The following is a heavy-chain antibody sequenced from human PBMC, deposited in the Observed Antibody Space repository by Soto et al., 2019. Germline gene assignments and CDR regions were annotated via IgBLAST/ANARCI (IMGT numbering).Heavy chain of an antibody. Sequence: EVQLLESGGGFVQPGGSLKLSCAASGFTFSDSAMHWVRQASGEGLEWLGGIRSKGNNYATEYGASLKGRFTISRDDSEKMTYLQMSNLNTEDTAVYYCVRYSRTLGLFVDLWGRGTLITVS. D-gene: IGHD2-21*01. CDR2: IRSKGNNYAT. CDR1: GFTFSDSA. CDR3: VRYSRTLGLFVDL. V-gene: IGHV3-73*02. J-gene: IGHJ2*01.